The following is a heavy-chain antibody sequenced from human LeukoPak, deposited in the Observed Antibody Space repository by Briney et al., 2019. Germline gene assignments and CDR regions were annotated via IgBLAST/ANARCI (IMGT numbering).Heavy chain of an antibody. Sequence: ASVKVSCKASGYTFTSYGISWVRQAPGQGLEWMGWISPYNGNTNYAQKLQGRVTMTTDTSTGTAYMELRSLRSDDTAVYSCARSVTMVRGVHDAFDIWGQGTMVTVSS. CDR2: ISPYNGNT. D-gene: IGHD3-10*01. CDR3: ARSVTMVRGVHDAFDI. V-gene: IGHV1-18*01. CDR1: GYTFTSYG. J-gene: IGHJ3*02.